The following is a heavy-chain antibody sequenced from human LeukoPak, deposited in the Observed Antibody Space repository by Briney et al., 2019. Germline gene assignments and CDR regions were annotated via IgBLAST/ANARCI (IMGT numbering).Heavy chain of an antibody. CDR3: ARDANSRITSPAD. CDR2: ISTYNGHA. J-gene: IGHJ4*02. Sequence: ASVQVSCKGSPYSFTSYGINWVRQAPGQGLEWMGWISTYNGHALHARKFQDRVNLTTDTSTRATFMELKRLRSDDTAVYYCARDANSRITSPADWGQGTLVTVSS. V-gene: IGHV1-18*01. CDR1: PYSFTSYG. D-gene: IGHD4-23*01.